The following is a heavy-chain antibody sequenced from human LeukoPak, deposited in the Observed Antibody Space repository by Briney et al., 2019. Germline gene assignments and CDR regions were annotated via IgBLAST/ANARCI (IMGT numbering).Heavy chain of an antibody. J-gene: IGHJ4*02. CDR1: GFTFSSFW. CDR2: IKQEGSEK. V-gene: IGHV3-7*03. CDR3: ARRRDYFDY. Sequence: GGSLRLSRAASGFTFSSFWMSWVRQAPGKGLEWVANIKQEGSEKYYVGSVKGRFTMSRDNAKGSLYLQMNSLRAEDTAIYYCARRRDYFDYWGQGTLVTVSS.